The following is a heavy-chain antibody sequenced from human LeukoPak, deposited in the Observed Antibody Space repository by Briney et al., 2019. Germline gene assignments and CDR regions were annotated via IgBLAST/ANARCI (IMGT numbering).Heavy chain of an antibody. V-gene: IGHV4-30-2*01. J-gene: IGHJ3*02. CDR1: GVSISSGGYS. D-gene: IGHD3-22*01. Sequence: PSETLSLTCAVSGVSISSGGYSWSWIRQPPGKGLEWIGYIYHSGSTYYNPSLKSRVTISVDTSKNQFSLKLSSVTAADTAVYYCARDKWLAGFDIWGQGTMVTVSS. CDR2: IYHSGST. CDR3: ARDKWLAGFDI.